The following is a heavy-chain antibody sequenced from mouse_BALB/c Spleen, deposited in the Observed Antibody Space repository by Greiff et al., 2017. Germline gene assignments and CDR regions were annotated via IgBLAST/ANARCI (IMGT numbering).Heavy chain of an antibody. Sequence: EVKLEESGPGLVKPSQSLSLTCTVTGYSITSDYAWYWIRQFPGNTLGRVGYISYSGNTGYNPSLKSRISITRDTSKNPFFLQLNSVTTEDTATYYCARNYGSSYDYWGQGTTLTVSA. V-gene: IGHV3-2*02. CDR3: ARNYGSSYDY. CDR1: GYSITSDYA. J-gene: IGHJ2*01. D-gene: IGHD1-1*01. CDR2: ISYSGNT.